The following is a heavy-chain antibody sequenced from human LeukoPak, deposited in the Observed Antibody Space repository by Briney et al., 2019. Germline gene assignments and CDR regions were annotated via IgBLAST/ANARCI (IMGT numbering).Heavy chain of an antibody. J-gene: IGHJ3*02. D-gene: IGHD6-19*01. CDR1: GFTLRSHA. Sequence: PGGSLRLSCAASGFTLRSHAMSWVRQAPGKGLEWVSAISGSGGSTDYVDSVKGRFTISRDNSKNTLYLQMDSLRAEDTAVYYCARPILAMAGKNNGAFDIWGQGTMVTVSS. V-gene: IGHV3-23*01. CDR3: ARPILAMAGKNNGAFDI. CDR2: ISGSGGST.